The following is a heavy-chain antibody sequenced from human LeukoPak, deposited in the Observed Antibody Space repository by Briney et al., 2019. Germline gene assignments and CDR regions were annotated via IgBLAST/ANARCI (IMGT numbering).Heavy chain of an antibody. V-gene: IGHV5-10-1*01. CDR2: IDPSDSYT. D-gene: IGHD1-26*01. Sequence: KYGESLKISCKGSGYSFISYWISWVRQMPGKGLEWMGRIDPSDSYTDYSPSFKGHVTISAAKSISTAYLQWSSLKASDTAMYYCARQVGTNGDYWGQGTLVTVSS. CDR1: GYSFISYW. CDR3: ARQVGTNGDY. J-gene: IGHJ4*02.